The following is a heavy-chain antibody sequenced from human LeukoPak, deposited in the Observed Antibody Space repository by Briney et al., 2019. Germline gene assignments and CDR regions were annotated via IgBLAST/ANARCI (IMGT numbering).Heavy chain of an antibody. CDR2: IYYSGST. J-gene: IGHJ4*02. V-gene: IGHV4-39*01. Sequence: SETLSLTCTVSGSSISSSSYYWGWIRQPPGKGLEWIGSIYYSGSTYYNPSLKSRVTISVDTSKNQFSLKLSSVTAADTAVYYCARLNSLGYSSGWYPDYWGQGTLVTVSS. D-gene: IGHD6-19*01. CDR1: GSSISSSSYY. CDR3: ARLNSLGYSSGWYPDY.